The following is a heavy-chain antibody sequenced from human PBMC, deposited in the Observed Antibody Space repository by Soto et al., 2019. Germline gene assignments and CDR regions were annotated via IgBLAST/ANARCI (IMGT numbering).Heavy chain of an antibody. Sequence: QMQLQESGPGLVKPSETLSLTCAVSSASIITEQRWTWVRQPPGKGLEWIGEIHHSGSTNNNPSLRRRLTMSVDKSRTQFPLNLNSVTAADTALHCRARSFGWYAIDRWGQGTLVIACS. CDR1: SASIITEQR. J-gene: IGHJ5*02. D-gene: IGHD6-19*01. CDR3: ARSFGWYAIDR. V-gene: IGHV4-4*01. CDR2: IHHSGST.